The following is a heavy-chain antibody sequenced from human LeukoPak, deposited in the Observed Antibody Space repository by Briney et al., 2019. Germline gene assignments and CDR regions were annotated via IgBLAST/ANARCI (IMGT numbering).Heavy chain of an antibody. CDR3: AKTPGIAAAGTSYYYYYMDV. Sequence: GGSLRLSCAASGFTFSSYGMHWVRQAPGKGLEWVAFIRYDGSNKYYADSVKGRFTISRDNSKNTLYLQMNSLRAEDTAVYYCAKTPGIAAAGTSYYYYYMDVWGKGTTVTVSS. CDR1: GFTFSSYG. CDR2: IRYDGSNK. J-gene: IGHJ6*03. D-gene: IGHD6-13*01. V-gene: IGHV3-30*02.